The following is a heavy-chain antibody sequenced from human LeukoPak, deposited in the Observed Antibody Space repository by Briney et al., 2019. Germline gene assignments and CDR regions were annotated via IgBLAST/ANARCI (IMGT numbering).Heavy chain of an antibody. Sequence: PGGSLRLSCAASGFTFSNYWMSWVRQAPGKGLEWVANIKQDGSEKYYVDSVKGRFTISRDNAENSLSLQMNGLRAEDTAVYYCARESPVAGTSGWGQGTLVTVSS. J-gene: IGHJ4*02. CDR3: ARESPVAGTSG. D-gene: IGHD6-19*01. V-gene: IGHV3-7*01. CDR1: GFTFSNYW. CDR2: IKQDGSEK.